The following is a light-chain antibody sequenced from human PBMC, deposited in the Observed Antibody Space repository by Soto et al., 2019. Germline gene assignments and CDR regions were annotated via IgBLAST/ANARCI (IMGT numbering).Light chain of an antibody. Sequence: QSVLTQPPSVSGAPGQRVTISCNGSSSNIGAGYDVHWYQQLPGTAPKLLIYSNNNRPSGVPDRFSGSKSGTSASLAITGLQAEDEADYYCQSFDSSLSGWVFGGGTKVTVL. CDR2: SNN. CDR1: SSNIGAGYD. V-gene: IGLV1-40*01. CDR3: QSFDSSLSGWV. J-gene: IGLJ3*02.